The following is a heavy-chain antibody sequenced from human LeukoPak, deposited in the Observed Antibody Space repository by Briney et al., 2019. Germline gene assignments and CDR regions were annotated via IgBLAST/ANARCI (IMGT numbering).Heavy chain of an antibody. CDR1: GFTFDSYA. CDR3: ARLDPDAGNSQGGRRLPLPNYYYYTWTP. J-gene: IGHJ6*03. Sequence: PGGSLRLSCAASGFTFDSYAMHWVRQAPGKGLEWLAVISYDGRNNYYGDSVKGRFTISRDNPKNTLYLQMTSLRAEDTAVYYCARLDPDAGNSQGGRRLPLPNYYYYTWTPGAKGPRSPSP. D-gene: IGHD2-15*01. V-gene: IGHV3-30*04. CDR2: ISYDGRNN.